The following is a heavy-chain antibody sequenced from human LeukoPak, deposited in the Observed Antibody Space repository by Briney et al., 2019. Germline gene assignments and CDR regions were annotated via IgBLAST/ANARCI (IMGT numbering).Heavy chain of an antibody. CDR1: GFTFSSYA. V-gene: IGHV3-23*01. D-gene: IGHD6-25*01. Sequence: GGSLRLSCAASGFTFSSYAMSWVRQAPGKGLEWVSAISGSGGSTYYADSVKGRFTISRDNSKNTLYLQMNSLRAEDTAVYYCAKEARRFQREKKPTPIDYWGQGTLVTVSS. CDR2: ISGSGGST. CDR3: AKEARRFQREKKPTPIDY. J-gene: IGHJ4*02.